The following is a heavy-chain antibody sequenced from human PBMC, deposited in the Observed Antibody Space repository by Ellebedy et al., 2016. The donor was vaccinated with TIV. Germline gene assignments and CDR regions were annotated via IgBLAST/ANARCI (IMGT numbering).Heavy chain of an antibody. J-gene: IGHJ6*02. CDR2: ISGSGGST. V-gene: IGHV3-23*01. CDR3: AKDPRSQFGPTTVVTWDYYYYGMDV. Sequence: GGSLRLSCAASGFTFSSYAMSWVRQAPGKGLEWVSAISGSGGSTYYADSVKGRFTISRDNSKNTLSLQMNSLRAEDTAVYYYAKDPRSQFGPTTVVTWDYYYYGMDVWGQGTTVTVSS. D-gene: IGHD4-23*01. CDR1: GFTFSSYA.